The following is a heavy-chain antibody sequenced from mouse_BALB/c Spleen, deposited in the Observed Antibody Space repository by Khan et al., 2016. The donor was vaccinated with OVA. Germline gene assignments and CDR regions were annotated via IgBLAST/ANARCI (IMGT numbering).Heavy chain of an antibody. V-gene: IGHV2-3*01. Sequence: QVQLKQSGPGLAAPSQSLSITCTVSGFSLINYGVVWVRQPPGKGLEWLGIIWGDGSTNYHSPLISSLSICKDNSKCQVSLKLNSLQTDETAAYYCVLYFCGRACFAYWGQGTLVTVSA. CDR3: VLYFCGRACFAY. D-gene: IGHD1-1*01. J-gene: IGHJ3*01. CDR1: GFSLINYG. CDR2: IWGDGST.